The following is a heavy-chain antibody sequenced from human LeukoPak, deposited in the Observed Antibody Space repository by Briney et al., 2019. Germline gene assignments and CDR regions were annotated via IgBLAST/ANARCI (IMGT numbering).Heavy chain of an antibody. D-gene: IGHD5-18*01. CDR2: IIPIFGTA. J-gene: IGHJ6*03. CDR3: ARGGIQLWYYYMDV. V-gene: IGHV1-69*06. CDR1: GYTLTRYY. Sequence: SVKVSCKASGYTLTRYYMHWVRQAPGQGLEWMGGIIPIFGTANYAQKFQGRVTITADKSTSTTYMELSSLRSEDTAVYYCARGGIQLWYYYMDVWGKGTTVTVSS.